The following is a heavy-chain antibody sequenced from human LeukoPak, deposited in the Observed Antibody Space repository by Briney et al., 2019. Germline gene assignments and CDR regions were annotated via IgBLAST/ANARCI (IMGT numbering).Heavy chain of an antibody. J-gene: IGHJ4*02. V-gene: IGHV3-21*01. CDR3: ARDGDDGGYFDY. Sequence: GGSLGLSCAASGFTFSTYSMTWVRQAPGKGLEWVSFISSSVNYIYYADSVKGRFTISRDNANSTPYLQMNSLRAEDTAVYYCARDGDDGGYFDYWGQGTLVTVSS. CDR2: ISSSVNYI. CDR1: GFTFSTYS. D-gene: IGHD7-27*01.